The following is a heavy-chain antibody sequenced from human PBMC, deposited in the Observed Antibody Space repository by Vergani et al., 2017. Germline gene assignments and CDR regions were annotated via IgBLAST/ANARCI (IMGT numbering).Heavy chain of an antibody. Sequence: QLQLQESGPGLVKPSATLSLTCSVSGASIRSSNYYWGWIRPPQGNGLGWIASIYYSGSTYYNPSLKSGVTISVDTSKNQFSLKLSSLTAADTAVYFCARHSTVEWLVKLGWFDTWGQGILVTVSS. D-gene: IGHD6-19*01. CDR2: IYYSGST. CDR3: ARHSTVEWLVKLGWFDT. J-gene: IGHJ5*02. CDR1: GASIRSSNYY. V-gene: IGHV4-39*01.